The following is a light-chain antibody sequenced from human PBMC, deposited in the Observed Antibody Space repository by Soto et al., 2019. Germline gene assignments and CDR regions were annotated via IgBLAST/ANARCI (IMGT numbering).Light chain of an antibody. CDR2: AAA. J-gene: IGKJ1*01. CDR1: QSSSRY. Sequence: DIQMTQSPSSLSASVGDRVTITCRASQSSSRYLNWYQQKPGKAPQPLIYAAASLQSGVPSRFSGSGSGTDFTLNISNLQPEDFATYYCQQSHNAWTFGQGTKVEIK. V-gene: IGKV1-39*01. CDR3: QQSHNAWT.